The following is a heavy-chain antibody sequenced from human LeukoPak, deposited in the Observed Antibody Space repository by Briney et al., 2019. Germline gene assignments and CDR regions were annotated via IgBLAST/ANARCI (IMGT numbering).Heavy chain of an antibody. D-gene: IGHD1-26*01. CDR3: ARVRDEWELPSRNGMDV. CDR2: IGSSGSNI. V-gene: IGHV3-11*04. CDR1: GFTFSDYY. Sequence: GGSLRLSCAASGFTFSDYYMNWIRQAPGKGLEWVSHIGSSGSNIYYADSVKGRFTISRDNAKNSLYLQMNSLRAEDTAVYYCARVRDEWELPSRNGMDVWGQGTTVTVSS. J-gene: IGHJ6*02.